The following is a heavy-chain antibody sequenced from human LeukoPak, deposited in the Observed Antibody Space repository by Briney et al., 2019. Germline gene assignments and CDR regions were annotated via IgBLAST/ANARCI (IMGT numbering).Heavy chain of an antibody. V-gene: IGHV1-46*01. CDR3: ARGGGDSDY. CDR1: GGTFSSYA. CDR2: INPSDGST. Sequence: ASVKVSCKASGGTFSSYAISWVRQAPGQGLEWMGIINPSDGSTNYAQKFQGRVTMTRDTSTSTVYVELSSLTSDDTAVYYCARGGGDSDYWGQGTLVTVSS. J-gene: IGHJ4*02. D-gene: IGHD3-10*01.